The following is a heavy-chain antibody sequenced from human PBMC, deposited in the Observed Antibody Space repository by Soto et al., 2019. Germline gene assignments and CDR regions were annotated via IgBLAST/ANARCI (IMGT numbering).Heavy chain of an antibody. Sequence: SETLSLTCTVSGVSISNDVYYWTWIRQYPGEGLEWVGYIYYTGSTYYNPSLTSRVMMSVDTSKNQFSLKLSSVTAADTAVYYCARQEYGDYVFLDYWGQGTLVTVSS. CDR2: IYYTGST. J-gene: IGHJ4*02. CDR3: ARQEYGDYVFLDY. CDR1: GVSISNDVYY. V-gene: IGHV4-31*03. D-gene: IGHD4-17*01.